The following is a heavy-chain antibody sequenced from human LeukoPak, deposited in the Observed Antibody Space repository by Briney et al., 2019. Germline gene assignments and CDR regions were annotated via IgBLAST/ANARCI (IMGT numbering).Heavy chain of an antibody. CDR3: ARRLRYFDWVLNT. CDR2: INHSGST. Sequence: PSETLSLTCAVYGGSFSGYYWSWIRQPPGKGLEWIGEINHSGSTNYNPSLKSRVTISVDTSKNQFSLKLSSVTAADTAVYYCARRLRYFDWVLNTWGQGTLVTVSS. CDR1: GGSFSGYY. J-gene: IGHJ5*02. V-gene: IGHV4-34*01. D-gene: IGHD3-9*01.